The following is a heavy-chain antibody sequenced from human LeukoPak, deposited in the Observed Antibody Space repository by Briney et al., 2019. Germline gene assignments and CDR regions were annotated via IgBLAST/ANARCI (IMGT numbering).Heavy chain of an antibody. Sequence: ASVKVSCKASGGTFSSYAISWVRQAPGQGLEWMGGIIPIFGTADYAQKFQGRATITADESTSTAYMELSSLRSEDTAVYYCARGTTLVTNYFDYWGQGTLVTVSS. CDR3: ARGTTLVTNYFDY. J-gene: IGHJ4*02. D-gene: IGHD5-18*01. CDR2: IIPIFGTA. V-gene: IGHV1-69*13. CDR1: GGTFSSYA.